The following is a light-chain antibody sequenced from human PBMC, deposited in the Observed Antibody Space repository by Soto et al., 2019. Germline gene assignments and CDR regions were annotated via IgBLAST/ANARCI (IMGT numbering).Light chain of an antibody. CDR1: ESIDNW. CDR2: AAS. CDR3: QQYHTDWT. J-gene: IGKJ1*01. V-gene: IGKV1-5*01. Sequence: DIKVTQSPSTLSASVGDAVTITCRASESIDNWLAWYQQKPGKAPKLLIFAASTLVRGVPSKFSGRGSGTEFTLTIRSLQADDFATYYCQQYHTDWTFGQGTKVEIK.